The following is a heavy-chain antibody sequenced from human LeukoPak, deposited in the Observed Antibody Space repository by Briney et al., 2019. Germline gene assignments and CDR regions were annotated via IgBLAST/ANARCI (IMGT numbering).Heavy chain of an antibody. D-gene: IGHD4-17*01. J-gene: IGHJ4*02. Sequence: SETLSLTCAVYDESFNNSYWNWICQSPGRGLEWIGEINHSGRTNYNPSLKSRVTISVDTSKNQISLKLSSVTAADTAVYYCVEGDYEGIFDYWGQGTLVTVS. CDR1: DESFNNSY. CDR3: VEGDYEGIFDY. V-gene: IGHV4-34*01. CDR2: INHSGRT.